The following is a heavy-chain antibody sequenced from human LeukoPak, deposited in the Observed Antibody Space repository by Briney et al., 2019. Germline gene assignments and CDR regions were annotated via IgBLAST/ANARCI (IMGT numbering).Heavy chain of an antibody. CDR2: ISSSGSTI. J-gene: IGHJ5*02. V-gene: IGHV3-48*03. Sequence: GGSLRLSCAASGFTFSSYEMNWVRQAPGKGLEWVSYISSSGSTIYYADSVKGRFTISRDNAKNSLYLQMNSLRAEDTAVYYCAKENYYDSSGYYYVRPNWFDPWGQGTLVTVSS. D-gene: IGHD3-22*01. CDR1: GFTFSSYE. CDR3: AKENYYDSSGYYYVRPNWFDP.